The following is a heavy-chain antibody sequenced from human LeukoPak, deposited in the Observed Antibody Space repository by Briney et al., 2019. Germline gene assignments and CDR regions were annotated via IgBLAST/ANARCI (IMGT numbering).Heavy chain of an antibody. V-gene: IGHV3-30*18. D-gene: IGHD1-26*01. CDR1: GFTFSSYG. CDR2: ISYDGSNK. Sequence: GGSLRLSCAASGFTFSSYGMHWVRQAPGKGLEWVAVISYDGSNKYYADSVKGRFTISRDNSKNTLYLQMNSLRAEDTAVYHCAKDPRSGIVGATSYYYYGMDVWGQGTTVTVSS. J-gene: IGHJ6*02. CDR3: AKDPRSGIVGATSYYYYGMDV.